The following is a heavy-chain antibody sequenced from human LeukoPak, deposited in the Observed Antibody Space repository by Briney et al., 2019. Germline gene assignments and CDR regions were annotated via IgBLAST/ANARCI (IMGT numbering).Heavy chain of an antibody. CDR3: ARQTTVISFDY. D-gene: IGHD4-17*01. J-gene: IGHJ4*02. CDR2: IFYSGSM. Sequence: SQTLSLTCTVSGGSISSGDYYWTWIRQPPGKCLEWMGYIFYSGSMYYNPSLKSRLTISVDTSKNQFSLKLRSVTAADTAVYYCARQTTVISFDYWGQGALVTVSS. CDR1: GGSISSGDYY. V-gene: IGHV4-30-4*01.